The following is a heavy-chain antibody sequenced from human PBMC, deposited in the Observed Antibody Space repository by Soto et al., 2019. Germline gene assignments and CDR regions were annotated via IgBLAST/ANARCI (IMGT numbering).Heavy chain of an antibody. CDR1: VSTLCSYL. J-gene: IGHJ5*01. CDR3: DRVFIDFVISDIDT. Sequence: SAGVSTLCSYLMHWLRQAPGKGLEWVAVLWYDGSNKYYADSVKGRFTISRDNSKNTLYLQMNRPRAADTAVYDCDRVFIDFVISDIDTWG. V-gene: IGHV3-33*01. CDR2: LWYDGSNK. D-gene: IGHD3-9*01.